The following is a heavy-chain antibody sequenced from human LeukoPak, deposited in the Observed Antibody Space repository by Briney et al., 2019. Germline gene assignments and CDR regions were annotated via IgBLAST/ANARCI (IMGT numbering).Heavy chain of an antibody. D-gene: IGHD1-1*01. J-gene: IGHJ5*02. CDR2: IWYDGSNK. Sequence: PGGSLRLSCAASGFTFSSYGMPWVRQAPGKGLEWVAVIWYDGSNKYYAGSVKGRFTISRDNSKNTLYLQMNSLRAEDTAVYYCARDGFNWDNWFDPWGQGTLVTVSS. CDR3: ARDGFNWDNWFDP. CDR1: GFTFSSYG. V-gene: IGHV3-33*01.